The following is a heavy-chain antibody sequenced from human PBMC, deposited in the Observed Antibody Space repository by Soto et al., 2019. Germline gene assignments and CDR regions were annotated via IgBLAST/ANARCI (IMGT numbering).Heavy chain of an antibody. V-gene: IGHV3-15*07. CDR2: IKSKIDGGTT. Sequence: GGSLRLSCAAFGFTFSDAWINWVRQAPGKGLEWVGRIKSKIDGGTTDFAAPVKGRFAISRDDSRDMVYMEMYSLKTDDTAVYYCTTDSLFTGQLVRMDNWGHGTLVTVSS. CDR3: TTDSLFTGQLVRMDN. D-gene: IGHD3-9*01. CDR1: GFTFSDAW. J-gene: IGHJ4*01.